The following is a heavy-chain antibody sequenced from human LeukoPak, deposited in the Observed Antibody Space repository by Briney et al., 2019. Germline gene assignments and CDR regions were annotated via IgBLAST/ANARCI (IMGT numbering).Heavy chain of an antibody. CDR2: IIPIFGTA. J-gene: IGHJ4*02. CDR3: ARHTKPGDYDILTGYYKPSRRYYFDY. V-gene: IGHV1-69*01. CDR1: GGTLSSYA. Sequence: SVKVSCKASGGTLSSYAISWVRQAPGQGLEWMGGIIPIFGTANYAQKFQGRVTITADESTSTAYMELSSLRSEDTAVYYCARHTKPGDYDILTGYYKPSRRYYFDYWGQGTLVTVSS. D-gene: IGHD3-9*01.